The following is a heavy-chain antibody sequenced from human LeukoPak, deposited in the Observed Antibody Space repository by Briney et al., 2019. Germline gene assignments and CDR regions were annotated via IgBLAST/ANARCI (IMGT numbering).Heavy chain of an antibody. D-gene: IGHD3-10*01. V-gene: IGHV1-2*02. Sequence: ASVKVSCKTSGYSFTGYFMHWVRQAPGQGLEWMGWINPNSGDTKYAQRFQGRVTMTRGTSINTAYMELRRLTSDDTAVYYCARVPSMIRGVVNYGMDVWGQGTTVTVSS. J-gene: IGHJ6*02. CDR1: GYSFTGYF. CDR3: ARVPSMIRGVVNYGMDV. CDR2: INPNSGDT.